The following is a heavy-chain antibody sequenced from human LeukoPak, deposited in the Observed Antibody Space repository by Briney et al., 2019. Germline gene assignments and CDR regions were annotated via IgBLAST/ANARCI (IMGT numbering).Heavy chain of an antibody. CDR1: GFTFSSYS. J-gene: IGHJ4*02. CDR3: ASLFEPYYYDSSGYLDY. D-gene: IGHD3-22*01. CDR2: ISSSSSYI. V-gene: IGHV3-21*01. Sequence: PGGSLRLSCAASGFTFSSYSMNWVRQAPGKGLEWVSSISSSSSYIYYADSVKGRFTISRDNAKNSLYLQMNSLRAEDTAVYYCASLFEPYYYDSSGYLDYWGQGTLVTVSS.